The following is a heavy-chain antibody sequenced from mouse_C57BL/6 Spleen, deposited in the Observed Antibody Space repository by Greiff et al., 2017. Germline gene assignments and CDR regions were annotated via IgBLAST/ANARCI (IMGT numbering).Heavy chain of an antibody. Sequence: QVQLQQPGAELVRPGSSVKLSCKASGYTFTSYWRDWVKQRPGQGLEWIGNIYPSDSETHYNQKFKDKATLTVDKSSSTAYMQLSSLTSEDSAVFYCARGYGSSYDFGYWGQGTTLTVSS. V-gene: IGHV1-61*01. J-gene: IGHJ2*01. CDR2: IYPSDSET. D-gene: IGHD1-1*01. CDR1: GYTFTSYW. CDR3: ARGYGSSYDFGY.